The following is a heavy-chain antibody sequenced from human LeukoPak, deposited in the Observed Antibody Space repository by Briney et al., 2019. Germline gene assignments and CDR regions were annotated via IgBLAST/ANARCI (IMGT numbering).Heavy chain of an antibody. Sequence: GGSLRLSCAASGFTFSDYYMSWIRRAPGKGLEWVSYISSSGSTIYYADSVKGRFTISRDNAKNSLYLQMNSLRAEDTAVYYCARDSYYYDSSGYYHDAFDIWGQGTMVTVSS. CDR1: GFTFSDYY. V-gene: IGHV3-11*01. J-gene: IGHJ3*02. CDR3: ARDSYYYDSSGYYHDAFDI. CDR2: ISSSGSTI. D-gene: IGHD3-22*01.